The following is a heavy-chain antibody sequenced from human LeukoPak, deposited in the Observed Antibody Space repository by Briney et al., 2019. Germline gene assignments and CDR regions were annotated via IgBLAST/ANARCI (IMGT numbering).Heavy chain of an antibody. CDR1: GFTFSNCW. D-gene: IGHD2-2*01. CDR2: ISQDGSGK. V-gene: IGHV3-7*03. J-gene: IGHJ4*02. Sequence: GGSLRLSCGASGFTFSNCWMSWVRQAPGKGLEWVINISQDGSGKNYADSVEGRFTISRGNAKNSLYLQMNSLRAEDTAVYYCARDGDTSSHYSIFDFWGQGTLVTVSP. CDR3: ARDGDTSSHYSIFDF.